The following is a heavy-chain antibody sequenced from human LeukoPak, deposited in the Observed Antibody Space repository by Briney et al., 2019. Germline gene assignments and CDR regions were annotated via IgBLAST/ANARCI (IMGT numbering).Heavy chain of an antibody. CDR1: GYTFTSYD. CDR2: MNPNSGNT. J-gene: IGHJ4*02. Sequence: ASVKVSCKASGYTFTSYDINWVRQATGQGLEWMGWMNPNSGNTGYARKFQGRVTMTRNTSISTAYMELSSLRSEDTAVYYCARDYDILTGYYDYWGQGTLVTVSS. V-gene: IGHV1-8*01. D-gene: IGHD3-9*01. CDR3: ARDYDILTGYYDY.